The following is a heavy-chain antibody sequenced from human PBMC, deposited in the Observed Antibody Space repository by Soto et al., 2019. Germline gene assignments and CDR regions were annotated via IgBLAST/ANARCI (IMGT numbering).Heavy chain of an antibody. Sequence: ASVKVSCKASGYTFTSYYMHWVRQAPGQGLEWMGVINPSGGTTTYAQKFQGRVTITSDTSTSSVYMEVSSLRSEDTAVYYCISTLGARFDYWGQGTLVTVSS. J-gene: IGHJ4*02. CDR2: INPSGGTT. CDR3: ISTLGARFDY. D-gene: IGHD1-26*01. CDR1: GYTFTSYY. V-gene: IGHV1-46*03.